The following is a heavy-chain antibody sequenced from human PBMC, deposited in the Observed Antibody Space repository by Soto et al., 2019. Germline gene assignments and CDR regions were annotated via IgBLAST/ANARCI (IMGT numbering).Heavy chain of an antibody. CDR2: INHSGNN. CDR3: ARGGSNDWQVAFDI. J-gene: IGHJ3*02. CDR1: CGSFSTYY. Sequence: PSETLSLTCVVSCGSFSTYYYSWIRQSPGKGLEWIGEINHSGNNNYSPSLKSRVTMSLDTSKNQFSLKLTSVTAADTAVYYCARGGSNDWQVAFDIWGQGTMVTVSS. V-gene: IGHV4-34*01. D-gene: IGHD3-9*01.